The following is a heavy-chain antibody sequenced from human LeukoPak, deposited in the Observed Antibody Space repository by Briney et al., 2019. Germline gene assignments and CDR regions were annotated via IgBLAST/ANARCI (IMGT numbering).Heavy chain of an antibody. Sequence: GGSLRLSCAASGFTFSSYSMNWVRQAPGRGLVWVSRINTDGSSTSYADSVKGRFTISRDNAKNTLYLQMNSLRAEDTAVYYCARESYSTLTYDYWGQGTLVTVSS. CDR1: GFTFSSYS. J-gene: IGHJ4*02. CDR3: ARESYSTLTYDY. V-gene: IGHV3-74*01. CDR2: INTDGSST. D-gene: IGHD4-11*01.